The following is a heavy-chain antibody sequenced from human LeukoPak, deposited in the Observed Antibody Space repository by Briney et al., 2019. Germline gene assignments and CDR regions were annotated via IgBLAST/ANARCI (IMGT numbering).Heavy chain of an antibody. J-gene: IGHJ4*02. D-gene: IGHD6-19*01. V-gene: IGHV4-34*01. Sequence: SETLSLTCAVYGGSFSAYYYYWSWIRQPPGRGLEWIGEISHSGSTNDNPSLKSRVTISIDTSKNQFSLRLSSVTAADTAVYYCARGRYSSGWYADYFDYWGQGTLVTVSS. CDR2: ISHSGST. CDR1: GGSFSAYY. CDR3: ARGRYSSGWYADYFDY.